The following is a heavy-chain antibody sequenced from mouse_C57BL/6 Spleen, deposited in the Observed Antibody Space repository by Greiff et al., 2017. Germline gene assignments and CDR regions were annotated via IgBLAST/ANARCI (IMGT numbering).Heavy chain of an antibody. CDR2: IHPNSGST. D-gene: IGHD1-1*01. CDR1: GYTFTSYW. Sequence: QVQLQQPGAELVKPGASVKLSCKASGYTFTSYWMHWVKQRPGQGLEWIGMIHPNSGSTNYNEKFKSKATLTVDKSSSTAYMQLSSLTSEDSAVYYCARDYYGFYYFDYWGQGTTRTVSS. V-gene: IGHV1-64*01. CDR3: ARDYYGFYYFDY. J-gene: IGHJ2*01.